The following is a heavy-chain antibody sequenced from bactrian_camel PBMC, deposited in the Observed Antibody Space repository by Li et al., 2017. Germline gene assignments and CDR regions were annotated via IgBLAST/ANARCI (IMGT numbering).Heavy chain of an antibody. D-gene: IGHD2*01. Sequence: VQLVESGGGSVQAGGSLRLSCAASGFPFGSYSVGWFRQAPGKEREGVAVIDRDGSTTYADSVKGRFTISKDNAKKTLYLQMNSLKAEDTATYYCAADQVRLPSGGSWLTHLASFGFWGQGTQVTVS. V-gene: IGHV3S55*01. CDR2: IDRDGST. CDR1: GFPFGSYS. J-gene: IGHJ6*01. CDR3: AADQVRLPSGGSWLTHLASFGF.